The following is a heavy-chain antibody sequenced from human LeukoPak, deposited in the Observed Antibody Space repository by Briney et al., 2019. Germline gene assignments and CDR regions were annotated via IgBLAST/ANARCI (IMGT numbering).Heavy chain of an antibody. V-gene: IGHV1-18*01. D-gene: IGHD4-17*01. CDR3: ARDWGYGDYSIGNY. CDR1: GYTFTSFG. J-gene: IGHJ4*02. Sequence: ASVKVSCKASGYTFTSFGFSWVRQAPGQGLEWMGWISAYNGNTNYAQKLQGRVTMTTDTSTSTAYMELRSLRSDDTAVYYCARDWGYGDYSIGNYWGQGTLVTVSP. CDR2: ISAYNGNT.